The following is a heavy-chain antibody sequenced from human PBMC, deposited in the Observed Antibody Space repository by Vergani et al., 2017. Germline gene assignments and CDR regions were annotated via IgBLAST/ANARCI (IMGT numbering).Heavy chain of an antibody. CDR1: GYTFTDHN. J-gene: IGHJ6*02. D-gene: IGHD4-17*01. CDR3: ATPQTVTTGGMEV. V-gene: IGHV1-69-2*01. CDR2: VDPEDGET. Sequence: EVQLVQSGAEVKKPGVTMKISCKVSGYTFTDHNMPWGKQAPGKGLEWMGLVDPEDGETKYAEKFKGRVTIAADTSTDTAHLELSSLRSEDTAVYYCATPQTVTTGGMEVWGQGTTVIVSS.